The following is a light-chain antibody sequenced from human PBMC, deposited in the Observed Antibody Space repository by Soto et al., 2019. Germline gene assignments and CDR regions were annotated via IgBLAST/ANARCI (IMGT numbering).Light chain of an antibody. Sequence: EIVLTQSPATLSLSPGERATLSCRASQSVSSYLAWYQQKPGQAPRLLIYDASYRATGIPARFSGSGSGTDFTLTISSLQSEDVATYYCQKYNSAPRTFGQGTKVEIK. J-gene: IGKJ1*01. CDR2: DAS. CDR3: QKYNSAPRT. V-gene: IGKV3-11*01. CDR1: QSVSSY.